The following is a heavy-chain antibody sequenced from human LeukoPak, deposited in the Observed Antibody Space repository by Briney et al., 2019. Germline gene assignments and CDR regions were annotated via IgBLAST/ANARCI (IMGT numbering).Heavy chain of an antibody. CDR3: ARQGVYYGSGSWFDP. D-gene: IGHD3-10*01. J-gene: IGHJ5*02. V-gene: IGHV4-39*01. CDR2: IYYSGRT. Sequence: PSDTLSLTCTVSGGSISSGSYYWGWIRKPPGKGPEWLESIYYSGRTSFNPSLKSRVTIAVDTSKNQFSMKLSSVTAADTAVYYCARQGVYYGSGSWFDPWGQGTLVTVSS. CDR1: GGSISSGSYY.